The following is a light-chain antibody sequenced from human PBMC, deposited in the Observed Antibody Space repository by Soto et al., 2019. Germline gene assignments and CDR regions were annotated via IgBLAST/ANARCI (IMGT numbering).Light chain of an antibody. Sequence: EIVLTQSPGTLSLSPGESATLSCRASQSVNSRFLAWYQHKPGQAPRLLIYAASTRASGIPDRFGGSTSGTDFTLNISRLEPEDFAVYYCQRYGDSPPNTFGQGTKLEIK. CDR2: AAS. V-gene: IGKV3-20*01. CDR3: QRYGDSPPNT. CDR1: QSVNSRF. J-gene: IGKJ2*01.